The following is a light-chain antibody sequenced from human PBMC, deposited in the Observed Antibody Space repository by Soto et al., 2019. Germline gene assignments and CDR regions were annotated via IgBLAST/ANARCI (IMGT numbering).Light chain of an antibody. CDR2: GAS. CDR3: QQYNNWPRT. V-gene: IGKV3D-15*01. Sequence: EIVMTQSPATLSVSTGERATLSCRASQSVRGSLAWYQQKPGQAPRLLIYGASTRASDIPARFSGSGSGTDFTLTITSLQSEDFAVYYCQQYNNWPRTFGQGTKVEIK. J-gene: IGKJ1*01. CDR1: QSVRGS.